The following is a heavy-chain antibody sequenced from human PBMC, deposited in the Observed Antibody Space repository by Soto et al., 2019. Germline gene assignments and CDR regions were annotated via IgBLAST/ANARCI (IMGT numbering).Heavy chain of an antibody. D-gene: IGHD3-10*01. Sequence: PGGSLRLSCAASGFTVSSNYMSWVRQAPGKGLEWVSVIYSGGSTYYADSVKGRFTISRDNSKNTLYLQMNSLRAKDTAVYYCARDQGIMVRGLRSYGMDVWGQGTTVTVS. CDR3: ARDQGIMVRGLRSYGMDV. CDR2: IYSGGST. V-gene: IGHV3-66*01. J-gene: IGHJ6*02. CDR1: GFTVSSNY.